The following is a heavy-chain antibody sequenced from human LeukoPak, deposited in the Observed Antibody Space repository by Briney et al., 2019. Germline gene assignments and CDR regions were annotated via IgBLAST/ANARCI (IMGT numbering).Heavy chain of an antibody. J-gene: IGHJ3*02. D-gene: IGHD3-16*01. CDR1: GFTFSSYW. CDR3: ARESDYGAFDI. CDR2: IKQDGSEK. V-gene: IGHV3-7*01. Sequence: SGGSLRLSCAASGFTFSSYWMSWVRQAPGKGLEWVANIKQDGSEKYHVDSVKGRFTISRDNAKNSLYLQMNSLRAEDTAVYYCARESDYGAFDIWGQGTMVTVSS.